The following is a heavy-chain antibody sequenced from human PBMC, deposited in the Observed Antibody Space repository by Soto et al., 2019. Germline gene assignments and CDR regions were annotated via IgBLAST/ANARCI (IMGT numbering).Heavy chain of an antibody. CDR1: GGSISSYY. Sequence: SETLSLTCTVSGGSISSYYWSWLRQPPGKGLEWIGYIYYSGSTNYNPSLKSRVTISVDTSKNQFSLKLSSVTAADTAVYYCARDTRATGKGYYYYYMDVWGKGTTVTVSS. CDR3: ARDTRATGKGYYYYYMDV. J-gene: IGHJ6*03. D-gene: IGHD4-4*01. CDR2: IYYSGST. V-gene: IGHV4-59*01.